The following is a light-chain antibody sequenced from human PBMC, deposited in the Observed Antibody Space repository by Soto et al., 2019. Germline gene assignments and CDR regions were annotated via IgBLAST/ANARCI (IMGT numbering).Light chain of an antibody. CDR3: CSYAGSSTPLI. J-gene: IGLJ1*01. V-gene: IGLV2-23*02. Sequence: QSALTQPASVSGSPGQSITISCTGTSSDVGSYNLVSWYQQHPGKAPKLMIYEVSKRPSWVSNRFSGSKSGNTASLTISGLQAEDEADYYCCSYAGSSTPLIFGTGTKLTVL. CDR1: SSDVGSYNL. CDR2: EVS.